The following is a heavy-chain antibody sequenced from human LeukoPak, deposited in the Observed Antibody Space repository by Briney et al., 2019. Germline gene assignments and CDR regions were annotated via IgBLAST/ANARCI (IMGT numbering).Heavy chain of an antibody. V-gene: IGHV3-23*01. CDR1: GFTFSSYA. J-gene: IGHJ2*01. Sequence: PGGSLRLSCAASGFTFSSYAMSWVRQAPGKGLEWVSAISGSGGSTYYADSVKGRFTISRDNSKNTLYLQMNSLRAEDTAVYYCAKGSLRFLESSWFDPWGRGTLVTVSS. CDR3: AKGSLRFLESSWFDP. CDR2: ISGSGGST. D-gene: IGHD3-3*01.